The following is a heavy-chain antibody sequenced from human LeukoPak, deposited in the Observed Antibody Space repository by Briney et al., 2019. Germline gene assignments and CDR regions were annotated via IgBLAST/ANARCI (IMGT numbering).Heavy chain of an antibody. CDR2: ISGSGGST. D-gene: IGHD3-9*01. Sequence: AGGSLRLSCAASGFTFSSYAMSWVRQAPGKGLEWVSAISGSGGSTYYADSVKGRFTISRDNSKNTLYLQMNSLRAEDTAVYYCARGGPRYYDMLGFDYWGQGTLVTVSS. V-gene: IGHV3-23*01. CDR3: ARGGPRYYDMLGFDY. J-gene: IGHJ4*02. CDR1: GFTFSSYA.